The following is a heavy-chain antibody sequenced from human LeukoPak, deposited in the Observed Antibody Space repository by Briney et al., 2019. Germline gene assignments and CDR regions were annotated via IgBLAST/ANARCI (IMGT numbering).Heavy chain of an antibody. Sequence: GGSLRLSCAASGFTFSSYSMNWVRQAPGKGLEWVSSISSSSSYIYYADSVKGRFTISRDNAKNSLYLQMNSLRAEDTAVYYCARMTTVVTTGYDAFDIWGQGTMVTVSS. CDR3: ARMTTVVTTGYDAFDI. D-gene: IGHD4-23*01. CDR1: GFTFSSYS. CDR2: ISSSSSYI. J-gene: IGHJ3*02. V-gene: IGHV3-21*01.